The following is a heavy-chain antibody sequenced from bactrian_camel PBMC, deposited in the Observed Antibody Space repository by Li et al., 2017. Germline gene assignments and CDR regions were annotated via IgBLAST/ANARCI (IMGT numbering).Heavy chain of an antibody. CDR3: TAGPEVSGCSGY. Sequence: LVESGGGSVQAGGSLTLSCAASGYAAYSVHCRAWFRQATGKEREVVARIYSDGRTHYADSVQGRFAVSRVDANNTLYLQMDHLKPEDTAMHFCTAGPEVSGCSGYWGQGTQVTVS. V-gene: IGHV3S57*01. CDR1: GYAAYSVHC. D-gene: IGHD5*01. J-gene: IGHJ6*01. CDR2: IYSDGRT.